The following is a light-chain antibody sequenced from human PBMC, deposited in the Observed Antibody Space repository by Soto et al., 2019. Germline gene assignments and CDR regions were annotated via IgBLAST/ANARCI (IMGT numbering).Light chain of an antibody. CDR3: QQRSDWPWT. Sequence: EIVLTPSPGTLSLSPGERATLSPRASQSVSSSYLAWYQQKPGQAPRLLVYDVSNRATGTPARFSGGGSGTDFTLTISNLEPEDFAVYYCQQRSDWPWTFGQGTKVDTK. CDR1: QSVSSSY. V-gene: IGKV3D-20*02. CDR2: DVS. J-gene: IGKJ1*01.